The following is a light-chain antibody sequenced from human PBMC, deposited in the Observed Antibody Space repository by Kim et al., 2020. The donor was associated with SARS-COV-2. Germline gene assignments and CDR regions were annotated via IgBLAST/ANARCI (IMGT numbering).Light chain of an antibody. V-gene: IGKV3-15*01. Sequence: EVVMTQSPVTLSVSPGETATLSCKASQRISGNLAWYQRRPGQTPRLLIYGATSRATGVPVRFSGSQSGTEFNLTISSLQSEDFAVYYCQQYNNWPQVAFGQGKELEIK. CDR3: QQYNNWPQVA. J-gene: IGKJ2*01. CDR1: QRISGN. CDR2: GAT.